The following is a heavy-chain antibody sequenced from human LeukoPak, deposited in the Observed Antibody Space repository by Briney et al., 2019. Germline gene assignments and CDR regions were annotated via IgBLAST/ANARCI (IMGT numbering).Heavy chain of an antibody. Sequence: ASVKVSCKASGYTFTCYYMHWVRQAPGQGLEWMGWISAYNGNTNYAQKLQGRVTMTTDTSTSTAYMELRSLRSDDTAVYYCARDRTISDYYYGMDVWGQGTTVTVSS. D-gene: IGHD1-7*01. CDR1: GYTFTCYY. J-gene: IGHJ6*02. V-gene: IGHV1-18*04. CDR2: ISAYNGNT. CDR3: ARDRTISDYYYGMDV.